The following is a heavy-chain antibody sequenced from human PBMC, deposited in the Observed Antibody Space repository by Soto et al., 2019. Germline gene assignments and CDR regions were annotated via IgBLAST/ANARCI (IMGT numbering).Heavy chain of an antibody. J-gene: IGHJ4*02. CDR3: ARSSRIQLWLTFDY. V-gene: IGHV1-18*01. Sequence: GXSVEVSCKASGGTFISYGISWVRQAPGQGLEWMGWISAYNGNTNYAQKLQGRVTMTTDTSTSTAYMELRSLRSDDTAVYYCARSSRIQLWLTFDYWGQGTLVTVSS. CDR2: ISAYNGNT. CDR1: GGTFISYG. D-gene: IGHD5-18*01.